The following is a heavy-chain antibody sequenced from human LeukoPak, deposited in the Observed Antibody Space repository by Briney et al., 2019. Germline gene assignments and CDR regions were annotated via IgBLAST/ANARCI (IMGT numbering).Heavy chain of an antibody. V-gene: IGHV1-2*02. CDR2: INPNSGGT. J-gene: IGHJ4*02. D-gene: IGHD3-22*01. Sequence: GASVKVSCKASGYTFTDYYMHWVRQAPGQGLEWPGWINPNSGGTNYAQKFQGRVTMTRDTSISTAYMELSRLRSDDTAVYYCAREYYDSSAYNQEAIDYWGQGTLVTVSS. CDR3: AREYYDSSAYNQEAIDY. CDR1: GYTFTDYY.